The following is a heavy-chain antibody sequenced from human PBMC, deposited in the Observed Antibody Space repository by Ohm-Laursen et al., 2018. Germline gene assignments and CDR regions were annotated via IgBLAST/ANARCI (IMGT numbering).Heavy chain of an antibody. V-gene: IGHV3-7*01. CDR3: ATGGTWDLDF. CDR1: GFTFSSYA. D-gene: IGHD1-26*01. Sequence: SLRLSCAASGFTFSSYAMSWVRQAPGKGLEWVANLNPDGSEKYYVDSVKGRFTISRDNAKNSLYLQMNSLRADDTSIYYCATGGTWDLDFWGQGTLVTVSS. J-gene: IGHJ4*02. CDR2: LNPDGSEK.